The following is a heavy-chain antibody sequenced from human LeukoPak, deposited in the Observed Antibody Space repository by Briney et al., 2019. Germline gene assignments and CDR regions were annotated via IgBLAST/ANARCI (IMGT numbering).Heavy chain of an antibody. CDR3: ARGRSTGYPYYFEY. D-gene: IGHD5-12*01. CDR2: MNPNSGST. CDR1: GYTSTSYD. V-gene: IGHV1-8*03. J-gene: IGHJ4*02. Sequence: ASVKVSCKASGYTSTSYDINWVRQATGQGLEWMGWMNPNSGSTGYAQKFQGRVTITRNTSISTAYMELSGLRSEDTAVYYCARGRSTGYPYYFEYWGQGTLVTVSS.